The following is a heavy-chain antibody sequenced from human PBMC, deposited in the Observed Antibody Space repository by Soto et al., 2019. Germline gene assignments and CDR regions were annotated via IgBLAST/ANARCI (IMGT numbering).Heavy chain of an antibody. J-gene: IGHJ6*02. Sequence: VQLVESGGGLVKPGGSLRLSCAASGFIFSDYYMTWIRQSPGKGLEWISYISNSGITNYADSVKGRFTISRDNAKNSLYLQMESLRAEDTAVYYCARENYYKMDVWGQGTTVTVSS. CDR3: ARENYYKMDV. CDR1: GFIFSDYY. CDR2: ISNSGIT. V-gene: IGHV3-11*05.